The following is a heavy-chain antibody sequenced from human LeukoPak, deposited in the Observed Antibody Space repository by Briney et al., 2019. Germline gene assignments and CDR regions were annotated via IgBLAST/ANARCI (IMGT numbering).Heavy chain of an antibody. CDR3: ARDQRYSYGYETENWFDP. V-gene: IGHV3-21*01. D-gene: IGHD5-18*01. Sequence: GGSLRLSCAASGFTFSSYSMNWVRQAPGKGLEWVSSISSSSSYIYYADSVEGRFTISRDNAKNSLYLQMNSLRAEDTAVYYCARDQRYSYGYETENWFDPWGQGTLVTVSS. CDR2: ISSSSSYI. J-gene: IGHJ5*02. CDR1: GFTFSSYS.